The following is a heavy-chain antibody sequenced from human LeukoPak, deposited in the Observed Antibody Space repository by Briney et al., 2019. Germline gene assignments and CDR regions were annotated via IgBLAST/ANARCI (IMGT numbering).Heavy chain of an antibody. CDR2: ISYDGSNK. D-gene: IGHD1-26*01. V-gene: IGHV3-30*18. CDR3: AKDLLGGDSGSYYEVGELGMDV. J-gene: IGHJ6*02. Sequence: GRPLRLSCAVSGFTFSSYGMHWVRQAPGKGLEWVAVISYDGSNKYYADSVKGRFTISRDKSKNTPYLQMNSLRAEDTAVYYCAKDLLGGDSGSYYEVGELGMDVWGQGTTVTVSS. CDR1: GFTFSSYG.